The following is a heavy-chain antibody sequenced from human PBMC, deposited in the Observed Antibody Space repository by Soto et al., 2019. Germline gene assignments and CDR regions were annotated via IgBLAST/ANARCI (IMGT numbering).Heavy chain of an antibody. Sequence: ASVKVSCKASGGTFSSYAISWVRQAPGQGLEWMGGIIPIFGTANYAQKFQGRVTITADKSTSTAYMELSSLRSEDTAVYYCARWVGCGSSGYYAGCGCWNIGGQDTMVTVSS. V-gene: IGHV1-69*06. D-gene: IGHD3-22*01. CDR2: IIPIFGTA. CDR1: GGTFSSYA. CDR3: ARWVGCGSSGYYAGCGCWNI. J-gene: IGHJ3*01.